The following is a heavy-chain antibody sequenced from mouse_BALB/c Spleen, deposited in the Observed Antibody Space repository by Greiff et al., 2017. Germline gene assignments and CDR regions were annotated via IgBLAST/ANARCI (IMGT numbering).Heavy chain of an antibody. Sequence: VKLVESGGDLVKPGGSLKLSCAASGFTFSSYGMSWVRQTPDKRLEWVATISSGGSYTYYPDSVKGRFTISRDNAKNTLYLQMSSLKSEDTAMYYCARQRVFDYWGQGTTLTVSS. V-gene: IGHV5-6*02. CDR2: ISSGGSYT. J-gene: IGHJ2*01. CDR3: ARQRVFDY. CDR1: GFTFSSYG.